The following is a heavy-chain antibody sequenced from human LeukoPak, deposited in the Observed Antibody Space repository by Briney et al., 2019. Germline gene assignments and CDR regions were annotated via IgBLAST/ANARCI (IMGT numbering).Heavy chain of an antibody. CDR2: ISSSSSYI. Sequence: GGSLRLSCAASGFTFSSYSMNWVRQAPGKGLEWVSSISSSSSYIYYADSVKGRFTISRDNAKNSLYPQMNSLRAEDTAVYYCARDALPHQYYDFWTVRWFDPWGQGTLVTVSS. CDR3: ARDALPHQYYDFWTVRWFDP. CDR1: GFTFSSYS. J-gene: IGHJ5*02. D-gene: IGHD3-3*01. V-gene: IGHV3-21*01.